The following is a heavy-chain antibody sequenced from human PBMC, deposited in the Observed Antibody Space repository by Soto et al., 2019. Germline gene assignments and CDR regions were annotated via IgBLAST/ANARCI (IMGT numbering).Heavy chain of an antibody. CDR1: RLSISSSNYY. J-gene: IGHJ4*02. CDR3: AIHYDSSGYYYAH. CDR2: IYDSGST. D-gene: IGHD3-22*01. V-gene: IGHV4-39*01. Sequence: PPDTLSLTCTFSRLSISSSNYYAGWLRHPPGKGLVWIGSIYDSGSTHYNPSLKRRVTISVDTSKNQLSLKLSSVTAADWAVYYCAIHYDSSGYYYAHWGQGTLVTVSS.